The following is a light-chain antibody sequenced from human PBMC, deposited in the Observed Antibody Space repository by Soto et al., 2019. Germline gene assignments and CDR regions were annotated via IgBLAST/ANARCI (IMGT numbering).Light chain of an antibody. V-gene: IGLV2-11*01. CDR3: CSFSGTNTLYV. CDR2: DVN. J-gene: IGLJ1*01. CDR1: SSDVGGYDY. Sequence: QSALTQPRSVSGSPRQSVTISCTGTSSDVGGYDYVSWYQQHPGKAPKLILYDVNQRPSGVPDRFSGSKSGNAASLTISGLQSEDEADCYCCSFSGTNTLYVFGTGTKVTVL.